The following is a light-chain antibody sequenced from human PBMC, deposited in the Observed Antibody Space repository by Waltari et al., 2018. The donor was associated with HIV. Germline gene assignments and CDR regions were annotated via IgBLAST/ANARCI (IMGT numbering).Light chain of an antibody. CDR1: QSILYSSNNKNY. CDR2: WAS. CDR3: QHYGGSPRT. V-gene: IGKV4-1*01. Sequence: DIVMTQSPDSLAVSLGERATINCKSSQSILYSSNNKNYLAWYQQKPGQPPKLLIYWASTRESGVPDRFSGSGSGTDFTLSISSLQAEDVAVYYCQHYGGSPRTFGQGTKVEVK. J-gene: IGKJ1*01.